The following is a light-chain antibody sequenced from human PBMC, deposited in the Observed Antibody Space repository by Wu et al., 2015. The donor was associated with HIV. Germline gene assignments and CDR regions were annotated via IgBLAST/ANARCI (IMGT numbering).Light chain of an antibody. CDR2: DAS. CDR1: HSVTAY. J-gene: IGKJ5*01. CDR3: QQPINWPLT. Sequence: EIVLTQSPATLSLSPGERATLSCRASHSVTAYLAWYQQKPGQSPRLLIYDASTRATGVPARFIGSGYGTDYTLTISSLEPEDFAVYYCQQPINWPLTFGHGTRLEIK. V-gene: IGKV3-11*01.